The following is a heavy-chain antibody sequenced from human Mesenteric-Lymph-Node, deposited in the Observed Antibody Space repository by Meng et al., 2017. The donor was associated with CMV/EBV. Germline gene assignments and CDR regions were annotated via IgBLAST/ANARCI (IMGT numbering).Heavy chain of an antibody. V-gene: IGHV1-18*01. CDR2: ITTYNDNT. CDR1: GNTFSRHG. Sequence: ASVKVSCKASGNTFSRHGISWVRQAPGQGLEWMGWITTYNDNTKYAQRFQGRVTMTIDTSTTTAYMDLRSLRSDDTAVYYCAKGPTYSSGWYYFDYWGQGTLVTVSS. D-gene: IGHD6-19*01. CDR3: AKGPTYSSGWYYFDY. J-gene: IGHJ4*02.